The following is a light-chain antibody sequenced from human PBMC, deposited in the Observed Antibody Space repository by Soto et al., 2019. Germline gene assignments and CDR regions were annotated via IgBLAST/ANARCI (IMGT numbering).Light chain of an antibody. V-gene: IGKV3-15*01. Sequence: EIVMTQSPATLSVSPGERVTLSCRASQSVTSSYIAWYQQKSGQAPRLLLYGASSRATGIPARFSGSGSGTEFTLTISSLQSEDFAVYYCQQYNNWPLTFGGGTKVDIK. CDR3: QQYNNWPLT. CDR2: GAS. CDR1: QSVTSS. J-gene: IGKJ4*01.